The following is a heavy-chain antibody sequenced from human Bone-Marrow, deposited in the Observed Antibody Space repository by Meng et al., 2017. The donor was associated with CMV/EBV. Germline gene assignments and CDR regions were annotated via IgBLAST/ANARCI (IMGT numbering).Heavy chain of an antibody. Sequence: GESLKISCTASGFTFGDYAMSWVRQAPGKGLEWVSYISSSSSTIYYADSVKGRFTISRDNAKNSLYLQMNSLRAEDTALYYCVKDISGGDAFHIWGQGTMVTVSS. V-gene: IGHV3-48*04. D-gene: IGHD3-10*01. CDR3: VKDISGGDAFHI. J-gene: IGHJ3*02. CDR2: ISSSSSTI. CDR1: GFTFGDYA.